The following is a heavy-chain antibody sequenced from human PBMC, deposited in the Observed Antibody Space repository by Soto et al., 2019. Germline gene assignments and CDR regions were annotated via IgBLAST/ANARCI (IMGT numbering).Heavy chain of an antibody. D-gene: IGHD2-2*01. Sequence: GASVKVSCKASGYTFTGYYMHWVRQAPGQGLEWMGWINPNSGGTNYAQKFQGWVTMTRDTSISTAYMELSRLRSDDTAVYYCARSCTEYYYYYYMDVWGKGTTVTVSS. V-gene: IGHV1-2*04. CDR2: INPNSGGT. CDR1: GYTFTGYY. CDR3: ARSCTEYYYYYYMDV. J-gene: IGHJ6*03.